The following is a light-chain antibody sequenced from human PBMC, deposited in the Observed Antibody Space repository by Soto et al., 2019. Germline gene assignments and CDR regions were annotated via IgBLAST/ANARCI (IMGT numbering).Light chain of an antibody. CDR3: QQFGSSPRT. CDR2: GAS. Sequence: ALKKSRGTRCLSPGRRATVSCRSNQSVRSNYLAWYQQKPGQAPRLLIYGASTRATGIPDKFSGSGSGTDFTLTISRLEPEDLAVYYCQQFGSSPRTFGQGTKVDIK. CDR1: QSVRSNY. J-gene: IGKJ1*01. V-gene: IGKV3-20*01.